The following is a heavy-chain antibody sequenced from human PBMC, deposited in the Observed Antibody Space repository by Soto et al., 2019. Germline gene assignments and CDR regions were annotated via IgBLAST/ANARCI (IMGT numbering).Heavy chain of an antibody. D-gene: IGHD1-26*01. CDR2: INYRGTT. CDR3: VRDAPGGAPY. J-gene: IGHJ4*02. CDR1: GGSINSGDSY. Sequence: QVQLQESGPGLVRPSQTLSLTCTVSGGSINSGDSYWNWIRQNPEKGLEWIGYINYRGTTFYNPSLKSRIIISADTSENQCSLKLNSVTAADTAVYYCVRDAPGGAPYWGQGTLVTVSS. V-gene: IGHV4-31*03.